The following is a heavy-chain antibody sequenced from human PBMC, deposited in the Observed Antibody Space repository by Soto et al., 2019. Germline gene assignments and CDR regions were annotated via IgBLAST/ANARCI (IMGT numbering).Heavy chain of an antibody. Sequence: EVQLVESGGGLVQPGGSLRLSCAASGFSFSSYTLTWVRQAPGKGLEWVSYVSGSGSAIFYADSVRGRFTISRDNAKNSLYLQMNSLRAEDTVVYYCARGRPIDYWGQGTLVTVSS. CDR2: VSGSGSAI. V-gene: IGHV3-48*01. CDR3: ARGRPIDY. D-gene: IGHD6-6*01. J-gene: IGHJ4*02. CDR1: GFSFSSYT.